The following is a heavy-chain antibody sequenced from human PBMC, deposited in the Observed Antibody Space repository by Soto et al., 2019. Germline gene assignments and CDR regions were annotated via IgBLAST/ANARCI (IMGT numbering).Heavy chain of an antibody. CDR2: ISYDGSNK. V-gene: IGHV3-30-3*01. J-gene: IGHJ4*02. CDR1: GFTFSSYA. D-gene: IGHD6-6*01. CDR3: ARDGSISSSWPYFDY. Sequence: QVQLVESGGGVVQPGRSLRLSCAASGFTFSSYAMHWVRQAPGKGLEWVAVISYDGSNKYYADSVKGRFTISRDNSKNTLYLQMNRLRAEDTAVYYCARDGSISSSWPYFDYWGQGTLVTVSS.